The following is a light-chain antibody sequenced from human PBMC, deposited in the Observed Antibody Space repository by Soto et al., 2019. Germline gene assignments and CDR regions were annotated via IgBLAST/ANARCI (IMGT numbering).Light chain of an antibody. V-gene: IGKV3-11*01. J-gene: IGKJ4*01. CDR3: QQRSNWPLT. CDR1: QSVSSY. Sequence: EIVLTQSPATLSWSPGERATLSCRASQSVSSYLAWYQQKPGQAPRLLIYDASNRATGIPARFSGSGYGTDFNLTISSLEPEDFAVYYCQQRSNWPLTFGGGTKVDIK. CDR2: DAS.